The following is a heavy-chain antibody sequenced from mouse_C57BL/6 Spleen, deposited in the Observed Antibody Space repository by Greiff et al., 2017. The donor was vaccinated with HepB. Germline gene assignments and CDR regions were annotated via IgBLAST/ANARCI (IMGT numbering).Heavy chain of an antibody. J-gene: IGHJ3*01. V-gene: IGHV1-50*01. CDR3: ARGDSSGYSWFAY. Sequence: QVHVKQPGAELVKPGASVKLSCKASGYTFTSYWMQWVKQRPGQGLEWIGEIDPSDSYTNYNQKFKGKATLTVDTSSSTAYMQLSSLTSEDSAVYYCARGDSSGYSWFAYWGQGTLVTVSA. D-gene: IGHD3-2*02. CDR2: IDPSDSYT. CDR1: GYTFTSYW.